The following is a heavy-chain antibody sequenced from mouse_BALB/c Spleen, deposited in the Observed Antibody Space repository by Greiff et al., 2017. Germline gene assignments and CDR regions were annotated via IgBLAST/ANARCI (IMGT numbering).Heavy chain of an antibody. Sequence: EVQLVESGGGLVKPGGSLKLSCAASGFTFSSYAMPWVRQTPEKRLEWVASISSGGSTYYPDSVKGRFTISRDNARNILYLQMSSLRSEDTAMDYCAREGYYGSGYFDVWGAGTTVTVSS. CDR1: GFTFSSYA. J-gene: IGHJ1*01. CDR3: AREGYYGSGYFDV. V-gene: IGHV5-6-5*01. D-gene: IGHD1-1*01. CDR2: ISSGGST.